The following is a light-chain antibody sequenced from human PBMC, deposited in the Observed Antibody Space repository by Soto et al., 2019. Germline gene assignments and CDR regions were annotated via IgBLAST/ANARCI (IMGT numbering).Light chain of an antibody. CDR3: SAYTVSRTYV. J-gene: IGLJ1*01. CDR1: SSDVGAYNF. CDR2: NVY. V-gene: IGLV2-14*03. Sequence: QSVLTQPASVSGSPGQSITISCTGTSSDVGAYNFVSWHQQHPGKAPKLMIYNVYDRPSGISYRFSASKSGNTASLTISGLQGEDEADYYCSAYTVSRTYVFGTGTKVTV.